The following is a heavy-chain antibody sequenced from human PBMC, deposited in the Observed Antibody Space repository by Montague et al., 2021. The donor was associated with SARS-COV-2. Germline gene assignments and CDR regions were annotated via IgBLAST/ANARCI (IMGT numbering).Heavy chain of an antibody. V-gene: IGHV4-4*02. CDR2: ISYEGIA. J-gene: IGHJ4*02. D-gene: IGHD4-11*01. CDR3: AGKVLTVPADY. Sequence: SETLSLTCAVSGASITSTNWWCLVSQPPGKGLEWIGGISYEGIATYNPSPKSRATISMDRSRNLFSLKLSSVTAADTAIYYCAGKVLTVPADYWGQGTLVTAS. CDR1: GASITSTNW.